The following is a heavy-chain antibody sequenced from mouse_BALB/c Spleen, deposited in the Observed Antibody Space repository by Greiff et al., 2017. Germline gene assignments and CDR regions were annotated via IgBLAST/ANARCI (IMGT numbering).Heavy chain of an antibody. D-gene: IGHD1-2*01. CDR3: ARSAITTATNFDY. CDR2: IYPGDGDT. CDR1: GYTFTSYW. Sequence: VQLVESGAELARPGASVKLSCKASGYTFTSYWMQWVKQRPGQGLEWIGAIYPGDGDTRYTQKFKGKATLTADKSSSTAYMQLSSLASEDSAVYYCARSAITTATNFDYWGQGTTLTVSS. V-gene: IGHV1-87*01. J-gene: IGHJ2*01.